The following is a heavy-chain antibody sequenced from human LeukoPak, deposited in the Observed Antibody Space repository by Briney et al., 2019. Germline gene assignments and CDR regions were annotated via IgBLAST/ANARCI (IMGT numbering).Heavy chain of an antibody. CDR3: ARGDPHADL. V-gene: IGHV3-48*03. J-gene: IGHJ5*02. CDR2: ITISGHTK. Sequence: PGGSLRLSCAASGFDLNTYEMNWVRQAPGKGLEWIADITISGHTKNYADSVKGRFTISRDNAGTSLYLQMNSLTVEDTGVYYCARGDPHADLWGQGTLVTVSS. CDR1: GFDLNTYE.